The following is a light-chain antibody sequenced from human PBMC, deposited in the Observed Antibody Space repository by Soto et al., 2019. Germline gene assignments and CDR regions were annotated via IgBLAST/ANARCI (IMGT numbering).Light chain of an antibody. CDR3: QQVKSFPLT. V-gene: IGKV1-5*03. Sequence: DLQMTQSPSALSASVGDRVTITCRASQSLDNYLAWYQQKPGKAPKLLIYQASTLESGVPFRFSGSGSGTEFTLSISNLSPDDFASYYCQQVKSFPLTFGQGTRLEIK. J-gene: IGKJ5*01. CDR2: QAS. CDR1: QSLDNY.